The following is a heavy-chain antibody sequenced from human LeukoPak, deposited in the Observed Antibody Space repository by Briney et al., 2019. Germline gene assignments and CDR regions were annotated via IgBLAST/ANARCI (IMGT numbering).Heavy chain of an antibody. D-gene: IGHD3-22*01. V-gene: IGHV4-59*01. CDR1: GGSISSYY. CDR2: IYYSGST. Sequence: SETLSLTCTVSGGSISSYYRSWIRQPPGKGLEWIGYIYYSGSTNYNPSLKSRVTISVDTSKNQFSLKLSSVTAADTAVYYCARGGDYYDSIWFDPWGQGTLVTVSS. CDR3: ARGGDYYDSIWFDP. J-gene: IGHJ5*02.